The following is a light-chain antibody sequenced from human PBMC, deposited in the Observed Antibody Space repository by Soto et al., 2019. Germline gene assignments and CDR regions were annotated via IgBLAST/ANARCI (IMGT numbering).Light chain of an antibody. Sequence: EIIMTQSPDILSVSPGERATLSCRASPSVSIRLAWYQQKPCQAHRLLIYDASTRATGIPARFSGSGSGTEFTLTISSLQAEDFAIYYGQHYNNWPPWTCGQGTKWDIK. CDR1: PSVSIR. J-gene: IGKJ1*01. CDR3: QHYNNWPPWT. CDR2: DAS. V-gene: IGKV3-15*01.